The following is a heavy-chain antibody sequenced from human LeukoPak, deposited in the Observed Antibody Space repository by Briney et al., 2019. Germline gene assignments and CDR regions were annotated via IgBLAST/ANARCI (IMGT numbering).Heavy chain of an antibody. CDR2: ISSSSRSI. CDR1: DFAFSSFS. V-gene: IGHV3-48*01. D-gene: IGHD6-13*01. CDR3: ARDLLYSSSWFKNDF. Sequence: GGSLRLSCTASDFAFSSFSMNWVRQAPGKGLEWISHISSSSRSIYYADSVQGRFIISRDNAKNSLYLQMNSLRAEDTAVYYCARDLLYSSSWFKNDFWGQGTLVSVSS. J-gene: IGHJ4*02.